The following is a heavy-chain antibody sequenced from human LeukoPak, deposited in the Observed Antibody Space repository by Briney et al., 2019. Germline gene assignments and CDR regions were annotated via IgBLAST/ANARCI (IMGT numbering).Heavy chain of an antibody. CDR1: GGSFSGYY. CDR3: ARVTDSGSYYFDY. Sequence: SETLSLTCAVYGGSFSGYYWSWIRQPPGKGLEWIGEINRSGSTNYNPSLKSRVTISVDTSKNQFSLKLSSVTAADTAVYYCARVTDSGSYYFDYWGQGTLVTVSS. CDR2: INRSGST. D-gene: IGHD1-26*01. V-gene: IGHV4-34*01. J-gene: IGHJ4*02.